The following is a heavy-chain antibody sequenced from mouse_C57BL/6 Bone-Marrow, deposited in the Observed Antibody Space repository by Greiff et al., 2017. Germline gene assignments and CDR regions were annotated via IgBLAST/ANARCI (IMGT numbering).Heavy chain of an antibody. D-gene: IGHD1-1*02. CDR1: GYTFTDYY. CDR3: ARGWLDY. J-gene: IGHJ2*01. CDR2: INPNNGGT. V-gene: IGHV1-26*01. Sequence: EVQLQQSGPELVKPGASVKISCKASGYTFTDYYMNWVKQSHGKSLEWIGDINPNNGGTSYNQKFKGKATLTVDKSSSTAYMELRSLTSEDSAVYYCARGWLDYWRQCTTLTVSS.